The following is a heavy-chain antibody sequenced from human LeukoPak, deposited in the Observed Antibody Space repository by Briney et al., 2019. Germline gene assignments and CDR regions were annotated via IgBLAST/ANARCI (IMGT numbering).Heavy chain of an antibody. D-gene: IGHD2-21*02. CDR1: GFTVSSYY. V-gene: IGHV3-66*01. J-gene: IGHJ6*02. Sequence: GGSLRLSCAVSGFTVSSYYMSWVRQAPGKGLEWVSVIYSGGSTCYADSVKGRFTISRDNSKNTLYLQMNSLRAEDTAVYYCARGGVTRGYYYYGMDVWGQGTTVTVSS. CDR3: ARGGVTRGYYYYGMDV. CDR2: IYSGGST.